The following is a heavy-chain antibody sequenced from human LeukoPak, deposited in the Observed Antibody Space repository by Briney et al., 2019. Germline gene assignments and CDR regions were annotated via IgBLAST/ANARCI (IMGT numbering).Heavy chain of an antibody. CDR1: GGSISSSSYY. Sequence: SETLSLTCTVSGGSISSSSYYWGWIRQPPGKGLEWIGRIYTSGSTNYNPSLKSRVTMSVDTSKNQFSLKLSSVTAADTAVYYCARAGWFGGEDYWGQGTLVTVSS. V-gene: IGHV4-61*05. J-gene: IGHJ4*02. CDR3: ARAGWFGGEDY. CDR2: IYTSGST. D-gene: IGHD3-10*01.